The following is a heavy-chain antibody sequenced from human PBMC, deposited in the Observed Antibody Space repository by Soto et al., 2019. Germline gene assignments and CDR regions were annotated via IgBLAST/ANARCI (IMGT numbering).Heavy chain of an antibody. Sequence: GGSLRLSCAASGFTFSSYAMHWVRQAPGKGLEWVAVISYDGSNKYYADSVKGRFTISRDNSKNTLYLQMNSLRAEDTAVYYCARDTSMYSRDLGPNWFDPWGQGTLVTVSS. CDR2: ISYDGSNK. V-gene: IGHV3-30-3*01. CDR1: GFTFSSYA. D-gene: IGHD6-13*01. CDR3: ARDTSMYSRDLGPNWFDP. J-gene: IGHJ5*02.